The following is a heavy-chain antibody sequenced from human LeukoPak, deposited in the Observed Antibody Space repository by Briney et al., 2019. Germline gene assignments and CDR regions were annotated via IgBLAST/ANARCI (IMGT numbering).Heavy chain of an antibody. V-gene: IGHV3-23*01. CDR2: ISGSGGST. J-gene: IGHJ4*02. Sequence: GGSLRLSCAASGFTFSNYAMSWVRQAPGKGLEWVSAISGSGGSTYYADSVKGRFTISRDNSKNTLYLQMNSLRAEDTAVYYCAKDTGYSGYDHPFDYWGQGTLVTVSS. CDR1: GFTFSNYA. CDR3: AKDTGYSGYDHPFDY. D-gene: IGHD5-12*01.